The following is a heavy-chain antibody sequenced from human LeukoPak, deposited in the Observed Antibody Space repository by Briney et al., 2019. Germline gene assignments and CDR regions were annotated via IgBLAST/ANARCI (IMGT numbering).Heavy chain of an antibody. CDR1: GGSISSTYYY. J-gene: IGHJ4*02. Sequence: NPSETLSLTCTVSGGSISSTYYYWGWIRQPPGKGLEWIGNIYYSGSTYYHPSLKSRVIISVDTSKNQFSLKLTSVTAADTAVYYCARAWDGYGSLDYWGQGTLVTASS. CDR3: ARAWDGYGSLDY. D-gene: IGHD5-24*01. V-gene: IGHV4-39*01. CDR2: IYYSGST.